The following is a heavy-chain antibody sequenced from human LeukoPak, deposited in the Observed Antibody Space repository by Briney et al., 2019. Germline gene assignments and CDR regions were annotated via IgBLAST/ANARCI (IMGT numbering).Heavy chain of an antibody. J-gene: IGHJ4*02. CDR3: ARDYSYGVL. CDR1: GFTFSRFW. V-gene: IGHV3-7*04. D-gene: IGHD5-18*01. Sequence: TGGSLRLSCTASGFTFSRFWMTWVRQAPGKGLEWVANIKEDGSEKYYVDSVKGRFTISRDNAKSSLYLQMNSLSAEDTALYCCARDYSYGVLWGQGTLVTVSS. CDR2: IKEDGSEK.